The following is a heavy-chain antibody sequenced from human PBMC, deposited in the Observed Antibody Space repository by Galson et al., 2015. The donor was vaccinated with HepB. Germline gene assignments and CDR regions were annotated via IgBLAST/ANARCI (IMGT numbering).Heavy chain of an antibody. D-gene: IGHD5-24*01. J-gene: IGHJ4*02. Sequence: SLRLSCAASGFTFSSYGMHWVRQAPGKGLEWVAAIWYDGRNKYDADSVKGRFTISRDNSDNTLYLQMNSLRAEDTAVYYCARDRERDGYNAGFDYWGQGTLVTVSS. CDR3: ARDRERDGYNAGFDY. CDR2: IWYDGRNK. CDR1: GFTFSSYG. V-gene: IGHV3-33*08.